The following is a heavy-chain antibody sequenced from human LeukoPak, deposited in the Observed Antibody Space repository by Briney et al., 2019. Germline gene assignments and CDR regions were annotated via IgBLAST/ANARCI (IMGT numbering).Heavy chain of an antibody. J-gene: IGHJ4*02. CDR3: DS. CDR1: GFSLSSYA. V-gene: IGHV3-23*01. CDR2: ISGSGDYT. Sequence: GGSLRLSCTVSGFSLSSYALSWVRQAPGKGLEWVSTISGSGDYTYYADSVKGRFTISRDNSKNTLYLQMNSLRAEDTAIYYCDSWGQGTLVTVSS.